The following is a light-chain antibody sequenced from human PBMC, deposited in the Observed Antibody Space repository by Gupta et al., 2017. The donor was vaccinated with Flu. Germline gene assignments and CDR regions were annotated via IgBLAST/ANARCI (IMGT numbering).Light chain of an antibody. CDR2: GAY. V-gene: IGKV3-15*01. CDR3: QHYYHWPL. Sequence: PGERVTLTCRASASVRTKLAWYQRKPGQAPRLLIFGAYNRAAGVPVRFSGSGSGTDFTLTISSLQSEDVAVYFCQHYYHWPLFGQGTKVEIK. CDR1: ASVRTK. J-gene: IGKJ2*01.